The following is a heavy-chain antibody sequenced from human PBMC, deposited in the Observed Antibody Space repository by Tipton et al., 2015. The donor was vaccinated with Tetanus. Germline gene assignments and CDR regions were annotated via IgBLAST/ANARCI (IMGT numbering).Heavy chain of an antibody. D-gene: IGHD5-18*01. CDR3: ATDMSVDTGYDY. J-gene: IGHJ4*02. CDR2: ISPSGNT. CDR1: GGSFSNYF. V-gene: IGHV4-34*01. Sequence: TLSLTCAVYGGSFSNYFWRWIRQPPGKGLEWIGEISPSGNTNYNPSLKSRVTISADTSRNQFSLTLSSVTAADTAVYYCATDMSVDTGYDYWGRGTLVTVSS.